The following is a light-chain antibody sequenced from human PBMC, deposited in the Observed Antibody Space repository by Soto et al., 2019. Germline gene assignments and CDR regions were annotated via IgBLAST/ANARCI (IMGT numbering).Light chain of an antibody. CDR1: SSDVGGYNF. Sequence: QSALTQPASVSGSPGQSITISCTGTSSDVGGYNFVSWYQQHQGKAPKFIIYDVRNRPSGVSNRFSGSRSGNTASLTISGLQAEDEADYYCSSYTSTNTVIFGGGTKLTVL. CDR2: DVR. J-gene: IGLJ2*01. V-gene: IGLV2-14*03. CDR3: SSYTSTNTVI.